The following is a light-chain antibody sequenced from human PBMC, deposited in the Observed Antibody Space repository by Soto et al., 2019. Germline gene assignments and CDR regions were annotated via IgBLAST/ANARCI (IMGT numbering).Light chain of an antibody. CDR2: GAS. V-gene: IGKV3-15*01. CDR3: QQYDNWPPLT. CDR1: QSVRSN. J-gene: IGKJ4*01. Sequence: EIVMTQSPATLSVSPGERATLSCRASQSVRSNLAWYQQKPGQAPRLLIYGASTRATDIPARFSGSGSGAEFTLTISSLQFEDFAIYYCQQYDNWPPLTFGGGTKVEIK.